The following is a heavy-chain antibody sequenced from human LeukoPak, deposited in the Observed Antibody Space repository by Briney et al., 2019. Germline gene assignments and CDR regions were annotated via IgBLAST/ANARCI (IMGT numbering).Heavy chain of an antibody. D-gene: IGHD5-18*01. CDR2: ISYDGSNK. CDR1: GFTFSSYA. CDR3: ASDREDTGNLHYFDY. Sequence: PGRSLRLSCAASGFTFSSYAMHWVRQAPGKGLEWVAVISYDGSNKYYADSVRGRFTISRDNSKNTLYLQMNSLRVEDTAVYYCASDREDTGNLHYFDYWGQGTLVTVSS. J-gene: IGHJ4*02. V-gene: IGHV3-30-3*01.